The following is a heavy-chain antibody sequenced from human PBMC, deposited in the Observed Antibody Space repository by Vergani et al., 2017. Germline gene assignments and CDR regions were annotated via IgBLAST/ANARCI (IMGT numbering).Heavy chain of an antibody. J-gene: IGHJ6*02. Sequence: EVQLVESGGGLVKPGGSLRLSCAASGFTFSSYSMNWVRQAPGKGLEWVSSISSSSSYIYYADSVKGRFTISRDNAKNSLYLQMNSLRAEDTAVYYCAASGPYYYYGMDVWGQGTTDTVSS. CDR2: ISSSSSYI. V-gene: IGHV3-21*01. CDR3: AASGPYYYYGMDV. D-gene: IGHD2-15*01. CDR1: GFTFSSYS.